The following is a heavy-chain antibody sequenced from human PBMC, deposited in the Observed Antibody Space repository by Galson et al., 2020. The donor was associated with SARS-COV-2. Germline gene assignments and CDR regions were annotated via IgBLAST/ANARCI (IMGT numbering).Heavy chain of an antibody. CDR1: GFTFSSHA. CDR2: IFYDGSDK. D-gene: IGHD6-19*01. CDR3: ARDGQLSSGWAFDY. J-gene: IGHJ4*02. V-gene: IGHV3-33*01. Sequence: SLQISCAASGFTFSSHAIHWVRQAPGKGLEWVAQIFYDGSDKYYGDSVKGRFTISRDSSKNMVYLQMNNLKVDDTAVYYCARDGQLSSGWAFDYWGQGTLVTVSS.